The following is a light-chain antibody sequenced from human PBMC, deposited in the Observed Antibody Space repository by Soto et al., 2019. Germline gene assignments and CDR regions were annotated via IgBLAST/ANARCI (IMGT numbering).Light chain of an antibody. J-gene: IGLJ2*01. V-gene: IGLV2-11*01. CDR3: CSYAGIYTLL. CDR1: SSDVGGYNY. CDR2: DVN. Sequence: QSALTQPPSASGSPGQSVTISCTGTSSDVGGYNYVSWYQQHPGKAPKLMIYDVNKRPSGVPDRFSGSKSGNTASLTISGLQPEDEANYYCCSYAGIYTLLFGGGTKVTVL.